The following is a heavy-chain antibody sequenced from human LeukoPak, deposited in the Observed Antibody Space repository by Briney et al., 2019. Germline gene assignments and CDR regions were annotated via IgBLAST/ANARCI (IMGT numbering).Heavy chain of an antibody. CDR3: ARDQVVPAAMVEFDYYYGMDV. J-gene: IGHJ6*02. D-gene: IGHD2-2*01. V-gene: IGHV4-39*07. Sequence: SETLSLTCTVSGGSISSSSYYWGWIRQPPGKGLEWIGSIYYSGSTYYNPSLKSRVTISVDTSKNQFSLKLSSVTAADTAVYYCARDQVVPAAMVEFDYYYGMDVWGQGTTVTVSS. CDR1: GGSISSSSYY. CDR2: IYYSGST.